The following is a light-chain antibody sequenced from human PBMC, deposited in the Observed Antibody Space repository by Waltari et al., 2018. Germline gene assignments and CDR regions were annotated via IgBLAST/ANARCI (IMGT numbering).Light chain of an antibody. CDR2: WAS. V-gene: IGKV4-1*01. CDR1: QSVLYSSNNKNY. Sequence: DIVMPQSPASLAVALGEMATINCKSSQSVLYSSNNKNYLAWYQQKPGQPPKLISYWASTRESGVPVRVSGRGSGTDVTLTISSLQAEDVAVYYCQQYYTTPPRTFGQGTKVEIK. J-gene: IGKJ1*01. CDR3: QQYYTTPPRT.